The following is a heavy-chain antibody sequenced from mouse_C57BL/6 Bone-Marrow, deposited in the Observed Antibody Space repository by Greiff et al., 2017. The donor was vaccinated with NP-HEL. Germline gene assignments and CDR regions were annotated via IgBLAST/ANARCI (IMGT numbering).Heavy chain of an antibody. CDR1: GYAFSSSW. V-gene: IGHV1-82*01. CDR2: IYPGDGDT. Sequence: VKLQESGPELVKPGASVKISCKASGYAFSSSWMNWVKQRPGKGLEWIGRIYPGDGDTNYNGKFKGKATLTADKSSSTAYMQLSSLTSEDSAVYFCARFGYYAMDYWGQGTSVTVSS. CDR3: ARFGYYAMDY. J-gene: IGHJ4*01.